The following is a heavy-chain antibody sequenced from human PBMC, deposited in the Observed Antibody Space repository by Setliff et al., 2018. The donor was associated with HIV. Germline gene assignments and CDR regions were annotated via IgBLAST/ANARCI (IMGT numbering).Heavy chain of an antibody. Sequence: PSETLSLTCTVSGDSVSSRSYYWSWVRQAPGKGLEWVANIKQDGSEKNYMDSVKGRFTISRDNAKNSLYLQMNSLRVEDTAVYYCATDCAVVGGTGSLDSWGQGTLVTVSS. V-gene: IGHV3-7*05. CDR3: ATDCAVVGGTGSLDS. CDR1: GDSVSSRSYY. J-gene: IGHJ4*02. D-gene: IGHD1-26*01. CDR2: IKQDGSEK.